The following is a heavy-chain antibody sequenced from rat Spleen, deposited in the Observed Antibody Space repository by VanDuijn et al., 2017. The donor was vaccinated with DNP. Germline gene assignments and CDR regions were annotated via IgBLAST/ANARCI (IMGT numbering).Heavy chain of an antibody. J-gene: IGHJ2*01. V-gene: IGHV5-31*01. CDR1: GFIFSNYW. CDR2: ITNTGDVT. CDR3: ATGWVFDY. Sequence: EVQLVESGGGLVQPGRSLKLSCVASGFIFSNYWMTWIRQAPGKGLEWVASITNTGDVTYYSDSVKGRFTISRDNAKRILFLEMDSLRSEDTATYYCATGWVFDYWGQGVMVTVSS. D-gene: IGHD1-7*01.